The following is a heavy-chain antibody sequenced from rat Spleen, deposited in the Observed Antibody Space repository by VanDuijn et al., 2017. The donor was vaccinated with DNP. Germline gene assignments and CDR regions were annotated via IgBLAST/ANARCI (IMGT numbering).Heavy chain of an antibody. CDR1: GFTFSNYG. CDR2: ISYDGSST. V-gene: IGHV5-29*01. Sequence: EVQLVESGGGPVQPGRSLKLSCVASGFTFSNYGMAWVRQAPKKGLEWVAYISYDGSSTYYRDSVKGRFTISRDNAKSTLYLQMDSLRSEDTATYYCASRYYGSTPFDYWGQGVMVTVSS. CDR3: ASRYYGSTPFDY. D-gene: IGHD1-6*01. J-gene: IGHJ2*01.